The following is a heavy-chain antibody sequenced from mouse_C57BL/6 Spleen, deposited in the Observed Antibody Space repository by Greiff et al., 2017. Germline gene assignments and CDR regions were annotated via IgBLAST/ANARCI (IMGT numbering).Heavy chain of an antibody. J-gene: IGHJ2*01. CDR1: GYTFTDYY. Sequence: EVKLMESGPVLVKPGASVKMSCKASGYTFTDYYMNWVKQSHGKSLEWIGVINPYNGGTSYNQKFKGKATLTVDKSSRTAYMELTSLTSEDSAFYYSSSLVALDYWGQGTTLTVSS. CDR3: SSLVALDY. D-gene: IGHD1-1*01. V-gene: IGHV1-19*01. CDR2: INPYNGGT.